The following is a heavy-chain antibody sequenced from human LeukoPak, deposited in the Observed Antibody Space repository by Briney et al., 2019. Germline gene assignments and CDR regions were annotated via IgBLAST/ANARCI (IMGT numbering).Heavy chain of an antibody. Sequence: GGSLRLSCAASGFAFRTYAMSWVRQAPGKGLEWVSTISDSGSSTNYADSVKGRFTVSRDNSGFMLYLQMNSLRAEDTAIYYCAKRDFGTDVETAFFDSWGQGTLVTVSS. CDR3: AKRDFGTDVETAFFDS. CDR2: ISDSGSST. J-gene: IGHJ4*02. V-gene: IGHV3-23*01. CDR1: GFAFRTYA. D-gene: IGHD2-21*02.